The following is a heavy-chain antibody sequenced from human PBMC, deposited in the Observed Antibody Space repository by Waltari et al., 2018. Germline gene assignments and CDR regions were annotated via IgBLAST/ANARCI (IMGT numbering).Heavy chain of an antibody. CDR2: INHSGST. D-gene: IGHD3-3*01. CDR1: GGSFSGYY. Sequence: QVQLQQWGAGLLKPSETLSLTCAVYGGSFSGYYWSWIRQPPGKGLEWIGEINHSGSTNYNPSLKSRVTISVDTSKNQFSLKLSSVTAADTAVYYCARDLYDFWSGYYGMDVWGQGTTVTVSS. CDR3: ARDLYDFWSGYYGMDV. J-gene: IGHJ6*02. V-gene: IGHV4-34*01.